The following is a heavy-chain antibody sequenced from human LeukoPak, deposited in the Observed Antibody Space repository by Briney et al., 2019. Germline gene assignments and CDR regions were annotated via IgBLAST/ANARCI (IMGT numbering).Heavy chain of an antibody. V-gene: IGHV3-7*01. CDR3: ARDKFGGTDY. J-gene: IGHJ4*02. CDR2: IKPDGSEK. Sequence: GGSLRLSCAASGFTFSDYYMSWIRQAPGKGLEWVANIKPDGSEKYYVDSVKGRFTIPRDNAKNSLYLQMNSLRAEDTAVYYCARDKFGGTDYWGQGTLVTVSS. D-gene: IGHD3-16*01. CDR1: GFTFSDYY.